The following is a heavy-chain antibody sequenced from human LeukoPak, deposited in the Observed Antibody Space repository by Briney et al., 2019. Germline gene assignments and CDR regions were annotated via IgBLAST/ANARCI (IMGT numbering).Heavy chain of an antibody. CDR3: AKGDSSGYYSALDY. V-gene: IGHV3-9*01. CDR1: GFTFDDYG. Sequence: GRSLRLSCAASGFTFDDYGMHWVRQAPGKGLEWGSGINWNSGSIDYAASVQGRFTISRDNAKNSLDLQMNSLRVEDTALYYCAKGDSSGYYSALDYWGQGTLVTVSS. D-gene: IGHD3-22*01. CDR2: INWNSGSI. J-gene: IGHJ4*02.